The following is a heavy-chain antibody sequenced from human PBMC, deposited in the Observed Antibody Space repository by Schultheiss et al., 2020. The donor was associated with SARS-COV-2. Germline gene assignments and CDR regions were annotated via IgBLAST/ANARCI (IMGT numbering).Heavy chain of an antibody. CDR3: ARQGIRGLFYPYDAFDN. CDR2: IYYSGST. V-gene: IGHV4-59*08. D-gene: IGHD3-10*01. Sequence: SETLSLTCTVSGVSVSTYCWNWIRQPPGKGLEWIGDIYYSGSTNYNPSLKSRVTMSLDTSKNHFSLRLSSLTAADTAVYYCARQGIRGLFYPYDAFDNWGQGTMVTVSS. CDR1: GVSVSTYC. J-gene: IGHJ3*02.